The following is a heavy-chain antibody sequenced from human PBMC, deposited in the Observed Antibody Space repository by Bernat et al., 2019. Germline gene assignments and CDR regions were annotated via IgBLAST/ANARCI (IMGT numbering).Heavy chain of an antibody. J-gene: IGHJ4*02. D-gene: IGHD3-10*01. CDR3: ARDRSRITMVRGGDTDY. CDR1: GFTFSSYS. V-gene: IGHV3-48*02. CDR2: ISSSSSTI. Sequence: EVQLVESGGGLVQPGGSLRLSCAASGFTFSSYSMNWVRQAPGKGLECVSYISSSSSTIYYADSVKGRFTISRDNAKNSLYLQMNSLRDEDTAVYYCARDRSRITMVRGGDTDYWGQGTLVTVSS.